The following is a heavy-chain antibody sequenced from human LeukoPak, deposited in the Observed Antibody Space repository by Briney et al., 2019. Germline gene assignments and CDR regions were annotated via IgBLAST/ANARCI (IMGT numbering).Heavy chain of an antibody. V-gene: IGHV3-23*01. J-gene: IGHJ6*03. CDR3: AKSLESTDYYYHMDV. Sequence: ETLSLTCSVSGASISSRTYYWAWIRQPPGKGLEWVSSISRNGGGTYYADSVKGRFSISRDNSKNMLYLQMNSLRAEDTAVYFCAKSLESTDYYYHMDVWGKGTTVTISS. D-gene: IGHD2-2*01. CDR2: ISRNGGGT. CDR1: GASISSRTYY.